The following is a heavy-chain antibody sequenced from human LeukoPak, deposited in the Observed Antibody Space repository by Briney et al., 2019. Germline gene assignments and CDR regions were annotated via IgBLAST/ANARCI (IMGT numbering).Heavy chain of an antibody. J-gene: IGHJ3*02. V-gene: IGHV3-48*01. CDR2: ISSSSTI. D-gene: IGHD6-6*01. CDR3: ARDTSIAARPFAFDI. Sequence: GGSLRLSCAASGFTFSSYSMNWVRQAPGKGLEWVSYISSSSTIYYADSVKGRFTISRDNAKNSLYLQMNSLRAEDTAVYYCARDTSIAARPFAFDIWGQGTMVTVSS. CDR1: GFTFSSYS.